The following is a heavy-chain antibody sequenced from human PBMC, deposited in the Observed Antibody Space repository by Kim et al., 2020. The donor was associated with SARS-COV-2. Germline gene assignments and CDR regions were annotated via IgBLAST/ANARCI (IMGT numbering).Heavy chain of an antibody. J-gene: IGHJ4*02. D-gene: IGHD3-3*01. CDR3: ARGRITIFGVVTEFDY. V-gene: IGHV4-31*02. Sequence: SLKSRVTISEDTSKNQFSLELSSVTAADTAVYYCARGRITIFGVVTEFDYWGQGTLVTVSS.